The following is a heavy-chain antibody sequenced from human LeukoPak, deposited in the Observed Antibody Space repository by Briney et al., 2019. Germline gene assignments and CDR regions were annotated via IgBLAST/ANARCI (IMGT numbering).Heavy chain of an antibody. Sequence: GGSLRFSCAASGFTFNTYWMHWVRQAPGKGLVWVSRIDSDGSSTSYADSVKGRFTISRDDAKNTLYLQMNSLRAEDTAVYYCTRDYDILWGQGTLVTVSS. CDR2: IDSDGSST. CDR1: GFTFNTYW. V-gene: IGHV3-74*01. J-gene: IGHJ4*02. CDR3: TRDYDIL. D-gene: IGHD3-9*01.